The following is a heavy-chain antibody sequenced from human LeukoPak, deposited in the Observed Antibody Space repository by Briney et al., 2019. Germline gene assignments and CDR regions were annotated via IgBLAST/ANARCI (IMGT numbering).Heavy chain of an antibody. CDR2: IYYSGST. CDR3: ARLSITGRSAFDI. CDR1: GGSISNSSYY. V-gene: IGHV4-39*01. J-gene: IGHJ3*02. Sequence: ETLSLTCTVSGGSISNSSYYWGWIRQPPGKGLEWIGNIYYSGSTYYNPSLKSRVTISVDTSKNQFSLKLSSVTAADTAVYYCARLSITGRSAFDIWGQGTMVTVSS. D-gene: IGHD1-20*01.